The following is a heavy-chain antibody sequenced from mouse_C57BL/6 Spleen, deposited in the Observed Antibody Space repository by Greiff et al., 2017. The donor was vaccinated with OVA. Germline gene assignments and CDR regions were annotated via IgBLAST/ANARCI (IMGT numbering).Heavy chain of an antibody. J-gene: IGHJ1*03. CDR2: ISSGSSTI. V-gene: IGHV5-17*01. CDR1: GFTFSDYG. CDR3: ARVDYGSSYDWYFDV. Sequence: EVNLVESGGGLVKPGGSLKLSCAASGFTFSDYGMHWVRQAPEKGLEWVAYISSGSSTIYYADTVKGRFTISRDNAKNTLFLQMTSLRSEDTAMYYCARVDYGSSYDWYFDVWGTGTTVTVSS. D-gene: IGHD1-1*01.